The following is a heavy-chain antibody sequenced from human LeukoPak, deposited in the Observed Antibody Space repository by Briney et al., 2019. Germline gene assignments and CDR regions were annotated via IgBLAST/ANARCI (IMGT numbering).Heavy chain of an antibody. CDR1: GYTLTELS. CDR2: FDPEDGET. V-gene: IGHV1-24*01. Sequence: ASVKVSCKVSGYTLTELSMHWVRQAPGKGLEWMGGFDPEDGETIYAQKFQGRVTMTEDTSTDTAYMELSSLRSEDTAVYYCARYCSGGSCYSVAFDPWGQGTLVTVSS. J-gene: IGHJ5*02. D-gene: IGHD2-15*01. CDR3: ARYCSGGSCYSVAFDP.